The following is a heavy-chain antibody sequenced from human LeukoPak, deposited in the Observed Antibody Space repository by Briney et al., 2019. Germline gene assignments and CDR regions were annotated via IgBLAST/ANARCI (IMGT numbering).Heavy chain of an antibody. CDR1: GYSISSGYD. J-gene: IGHJ4*02. Sequence: SETLSLTCTVSGYSISSGYDWGWIRPAPGKRLEWLGSIPQSGSTYDNPSLKSRVTLSVDTSKNQVSLKLSSVTAADTAVYYCARGEAWSNFDYWGQGTLVTVSS. D-gene: IGHD2-8*02. CDR3: ARGEAWSNFDY. V-gene: IGHV4-38-2*02. CDR2: IPQSGST.